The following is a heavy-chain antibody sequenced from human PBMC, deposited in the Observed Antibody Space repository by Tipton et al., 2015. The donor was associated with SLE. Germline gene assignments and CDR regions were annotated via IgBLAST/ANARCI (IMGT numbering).Heavy chain of an antibody. J-gene: IGHJ3*02. CDR1: GFTFSTYW. D-gene: IGHD1-26*01. Sequence: GSLRLSCAASGFTFSTYWMHWVRQAPGKGLVCVSRINSDGSSTSYADSLKGRFTISRDNAKNTLYLQMNSLRAEDTALYYCARDQWELLGAFDIWGQGTMVTVSS. V-gene: IGHV3-74*01. CDR3: ARDQWELLGAFDI. CDR2: INSDGSST.